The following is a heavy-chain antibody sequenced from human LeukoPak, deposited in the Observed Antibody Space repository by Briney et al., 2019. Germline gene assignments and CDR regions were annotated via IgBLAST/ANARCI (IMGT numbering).Heavy chain of an antibody. Sequence: GGSLRLSCAASGFTFSNYAMSWVRQAPGKGLEWVSGISGSGGSTVYADSVKGRFTISRDKSKNTLYLQMNSLRAEDTAVYYCAKQRGYSGYETFDYWGQGTVVTVSS. CDR3: AKQRGYSGYETFDY. D-gene: IGHD5-12*01. CDR1: GFTFSNYA. CDR2: ISGSGGST. V-gene: IGHV3-23*01. J-gene: IGHJ4*02.